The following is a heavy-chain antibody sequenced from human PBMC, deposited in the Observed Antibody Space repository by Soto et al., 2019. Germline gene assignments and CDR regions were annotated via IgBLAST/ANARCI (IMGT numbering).Heavy chain of an antibody. CDR3: ARDQTSGSGSYWDY. D-gene: IGHD3-10*01. CDR2: ISYDGINK. Sequence: QVQLVESGGGVVQPGRSLRLSCAASGFTFSTYGMQWARQAPGEGLEWVAVISYDGINKYYVDSVKGRFTISRDNSKNTLYLQMNSLRGEDTAVYYCARDQTSGSGSYWDYWGQGTLVTVSS. J-gene: IGHJ4*02. V-gene: IGHV3-30*03. CDR1: GFTFSTYG.